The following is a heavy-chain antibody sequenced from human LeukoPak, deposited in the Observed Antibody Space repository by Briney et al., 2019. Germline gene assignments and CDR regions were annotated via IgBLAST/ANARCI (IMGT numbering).Heavy chain of an antibody. Sequence: GASVKVSCKASGYTFTGYYMHWVRQAPGQGLEWMGRIIPIFGTANYAQKFQGRVTITTDESTSTAYMELSSLRSEDTAVYYCARDRTIGTSGVWFDPWGQGTLVTVSS. CDR1: GYTFTGYY. J-gene: IGHJ5*02. CDR2: IIPIFGTA. CDR3: ARDRTIGTSGVWFDP. D-gene: IGHD1-1*01. V-gene: IGHV1-69*05.